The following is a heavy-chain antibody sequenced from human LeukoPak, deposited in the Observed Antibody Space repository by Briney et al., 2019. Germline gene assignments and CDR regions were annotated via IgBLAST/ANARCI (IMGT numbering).Heavy chain of an antibody. J-gene: IGHJ4*02. CDR2: ISGSGGST. V-gene: IGHV3-23*01. CDR3: AKAPSPLGRHYLDY. CDR1: GFTFSSYA. Sequence: GGSLRLSCAASGFTFSSYAMSWVRQAPGKGLEWVAAISGSGGSTYYADSVKGRFTISRDNSKNTLYLQMNSLRAEDTAVYYCAKAPSPLGRHYLDYWGQGTLVTVSS. D-gene: IGHD7-27*01.